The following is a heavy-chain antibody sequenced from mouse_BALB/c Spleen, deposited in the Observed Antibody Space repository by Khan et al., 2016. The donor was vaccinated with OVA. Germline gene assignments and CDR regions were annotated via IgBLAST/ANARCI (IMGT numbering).Heavy chain of an antibody. CDR2: VSTGGGYT. CDR1: GFTFSTYG. Sequence: EVELVESGGDLVKPGGSLKLSCAASGFTFSTYGMSWVRPTPDKRLELVATVSTGGGYTYYPDSVKGRFTISRANAKNTLYLQMSSLKSEDTAMFYCARLAYYYDSEGFAFWGQGTLVTVSA. J-gene: IGHJ3*01. D-gene: IGHD1-1*01. CDR3: ARLAYYYDSEGFAF. V-gene: IGHV5-6*01.